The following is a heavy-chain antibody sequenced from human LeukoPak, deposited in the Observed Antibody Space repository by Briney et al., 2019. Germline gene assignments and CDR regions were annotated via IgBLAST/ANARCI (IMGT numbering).Heavy chain of an antibody. J-gene: IGHJ3*02. Sequence: ASVKVSCKASGYTFTGYYMHWVRQAPGQGLEWMGWINPNSGGTNNAQKFQGRVTMTRDTSISTAYMELSRLRSDDTAVYYCARSLWWPNAFDIWGQGTMVTVSS. CDR3: ARSLWWPNAFDI. D-gene: IGHD2-21*01. CDR1: GYTFTGYY. CDR2: INPNSGGT. V-gene: IGHV1-2*02.